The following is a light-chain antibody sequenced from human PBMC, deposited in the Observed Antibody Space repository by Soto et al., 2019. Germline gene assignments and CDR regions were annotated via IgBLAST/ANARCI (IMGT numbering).Light chain of an antibody. J-gene: IGLJ3*02. Sequence: QAVVTQPASVSGSPGQSITISCTGTSSDVGAYNYVSWYQQHQGNAPTLMIYDVSNRPSGVSNRFSGSKSGNTASLTISGLQAEDEADYYCSSYTTSTTWVFGGGTKLTVL. V-gene: IGLV2-14*01. CDR1: SSDVGAYNY. CDR3: SSYTTSTTWV. CDR2: DVS.